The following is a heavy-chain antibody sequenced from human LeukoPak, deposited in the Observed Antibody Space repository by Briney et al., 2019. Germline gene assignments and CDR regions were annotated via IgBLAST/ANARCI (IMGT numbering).Heavy chain of an antibody. D-gene: IGHD6-13*01. CDR3: ARAVSSSWYLYNY. CDR2: IKQDGSEK. Sequence: GGSLRLSCAASGFTFSSYRMSWVRQAPGKGLEWVANIKQDGSEKYYVDSVKGRFTISRDNAKNSLYLQMNSLRAEDTAVYYCARAVSSSWYLYNYWGQETLVTVSS. V-gene: IGHV3-7*01. CDR1: GFTFSSYR. J-gene: IGHJ4*02.